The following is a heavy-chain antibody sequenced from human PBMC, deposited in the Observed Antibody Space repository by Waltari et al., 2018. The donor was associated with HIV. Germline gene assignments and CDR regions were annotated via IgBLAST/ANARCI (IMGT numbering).Heavy chain of an antibody. Sequence: GKGLEWVAVISYDGSNKYYADSVKGRFTISRDNSKNTLYLQMNSLRAEDTAVYYCAKGGSGWYVMYFDYWGQGTLVTVSS. V-gene: IGHV3-30*18. CDR3: AKGGSGWYVMYFDY. CDR2: ISYDGSNK. J-gene: IGHJ4*02. D-gene: IGHD6-19*01.